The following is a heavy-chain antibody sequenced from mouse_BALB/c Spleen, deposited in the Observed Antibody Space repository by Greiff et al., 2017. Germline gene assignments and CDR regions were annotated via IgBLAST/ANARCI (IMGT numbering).Heavy chain of an antibody. V-gene: IGHV14-3*02. Sequence: EVQLQQSGAELVKPGASVKLSCTASGFNFKDTYMHWVKQRPEQGLEWIGRIDPANGNTKYDPKFQGKATITADTSSNTAYLQLSSLTSEDTAVYYCARDSSGYVPMDYWGQGTTLTVSS. J-gene: IGHJ2*01. D-gene: IGHD3-2*01. CDR3: ARDSSGYVPMDY. CDR1: GFNFKDTY. CDR2: IDPANGNT.